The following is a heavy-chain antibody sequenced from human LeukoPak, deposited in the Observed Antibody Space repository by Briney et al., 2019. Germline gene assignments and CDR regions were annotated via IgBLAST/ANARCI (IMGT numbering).Heavy chain of an antibody. D-gene: IGHD6-6*01. CDR2: INHSGST. V-gene: IGHV4-34*01. Sequence: SETLSLTCAVYGGSFSGYYWSWIRQPPGKGLEWIGEINHSGSTNYNPSLKSRVTISVDTSKNQFSLKLSSVTAADTAVYYCARVRDNNSSSSPGVPYCFDNWGQGTLVTVSS. CDR3: ARVRDNNSSSSPGVPYCFDN. J-gene: IGHJ4*02. CDR1: GGSFSGYY.